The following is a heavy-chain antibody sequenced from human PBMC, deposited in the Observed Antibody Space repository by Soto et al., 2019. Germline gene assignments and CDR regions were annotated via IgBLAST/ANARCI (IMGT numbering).Heavy chain of an antibody. D-gene: IGHD1-7*01. CDR1: GFTFDDYA. CDR3: AKDVGTGTRGYYYYYMDV. J-gene: IGHJ6*03. V-gene: IGHV3-9*01. Sequence: PGGSLRLSCAASGFTFDDYAMHWVRQAPGKGLEWVSGISWNSGSIGYADSVKGRFTISRDNAKNSLYLQMNSLRAEDTALYYCAKDVGTGTRGYYYYYMDVWGKGTTVTVSS. CDR2: ISWNSGSI.